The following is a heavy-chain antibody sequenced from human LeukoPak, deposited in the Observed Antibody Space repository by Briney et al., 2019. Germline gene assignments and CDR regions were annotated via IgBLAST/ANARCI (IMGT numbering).Heavy chain of an antibody. CDR3: ARDWGVGGRPGYMDV. V-gene: IGHV4-59*01. CDR1: GGSISNKY. CDR2: IYYSGNT. J-gene: IGHJ6*03. Sequence: SETLSLTCTVSGGSISNKYWSWIRQPPGKGLEWIGYIYYSGNTNYNPSLKSRVTILVDTSTNQVSLKLSSVTAADTAVYFCARDWGVGGRPGYMDVWGKGTTVTVSS. D-gene: IGHD6-6*01.